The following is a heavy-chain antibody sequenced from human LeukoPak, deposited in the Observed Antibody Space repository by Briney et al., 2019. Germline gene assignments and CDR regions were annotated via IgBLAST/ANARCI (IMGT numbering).Heavy chain of an antibody. Sequence: PSEALSLTCAVYGGSFSGYYWSWIRQPPGKGLEWIGEINHSGSTNYNPSLKSRVTISVDTSKNQFSLKLSSVTAADTAVYYCARGGRGIQLWKYFDYWGQGTLVTVSS. J-gene: IGHJ4*02. V-gene: IGHV4-34*01. CDR2: INHSGST. CDR3: ARGGRGIQLWKYFDY. CDR1: GGSFSGYY. D-gene: IGHD5-18*01.